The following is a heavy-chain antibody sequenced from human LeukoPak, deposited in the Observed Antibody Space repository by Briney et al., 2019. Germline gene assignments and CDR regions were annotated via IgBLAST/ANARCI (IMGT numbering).Heavy chain of an antibody. V-gene: IGHV3-48*01. CDR2: ISGSGGTI. D-gene: IGHD3-22*01. Sequence: PGGSLRLSCAASGFTFSSYSMNWVRQAPGKGLEWVSYISGSGGTIYYADSVKGRFTISRDNAKNSLYLQMNSLRAEDTAVYYCVRRATDSSGYCYFDYWGQGTLVTVSS. CDR3: VRRATDSSGYCYFDY. J-gene: IGHJ4*02. CDR1: GFTFSSYS.